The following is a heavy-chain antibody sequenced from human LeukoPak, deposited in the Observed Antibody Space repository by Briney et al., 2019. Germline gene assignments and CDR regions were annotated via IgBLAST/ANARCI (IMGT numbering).Heavy chain of an antibody. Sequence: GGSLRLSCAASGFTVNYNHMTWVRQAPGKGLEWVSVIYTGGSTYYADSVKGRFTISRDNSKNTVYLQMNSLRVEDTVVYYCARVKVATTYWFDPWGQGTLATVSS. J-gene: IGHJ5*02. D-gene: IGHD4-23*01. CDR2: IYTGGST. CDR3: ARVKVATTYWFDP. V-gene: IGHV3-66*01. CDR1: GFTVNYNH.